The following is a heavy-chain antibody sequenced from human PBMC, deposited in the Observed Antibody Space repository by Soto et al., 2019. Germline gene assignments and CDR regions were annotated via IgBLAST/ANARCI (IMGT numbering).Heavy chain of an antibody. J-gene: IGHJ5*02. CDR1: GGSISSYY. V-gene: IGHV4-59*01. Sequence: PSETLSLTCTVSGGSISSYYWSCIRQPPGKGLEWIGYIYSSGSTNYNPSLKSRVTISIDTSKNQFSLKLSSVTAADTAVYYCARGWCSGGSCYSKWFDPWGQGTLVTVS. D-gene: IGHD2-15*01. CDR3: ARGWCSGGSCYSKWFDP. CDR2: IYSSGST.